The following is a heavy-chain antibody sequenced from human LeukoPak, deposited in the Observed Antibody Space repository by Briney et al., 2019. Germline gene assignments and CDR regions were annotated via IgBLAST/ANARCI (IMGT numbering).Heavy chain of an antibody. V-gene: IGHV3-7*03. Sequence: GGSLRLSCAASGFTFSSYWMTGVRQAPGKGLEWVANIKQAGTEKYYVDSAKGRFTISRDNAKNSLFLQMNSLRAEDTAVYFCARGQYFSTTYYFAYWGQGTLVTVSS. CDR2: IKQAGTEK. J-gene: IGHJ4*02. CDR1: GFTFSSYW. D-gene: IGHD2/OR15-2a*01. CDR3: ARGQYFSTTYYFAY.